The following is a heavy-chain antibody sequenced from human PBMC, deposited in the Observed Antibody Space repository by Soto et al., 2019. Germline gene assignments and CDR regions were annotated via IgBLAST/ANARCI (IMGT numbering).Heavy chain of an antibody. D-gene: IGHD4-17*01. V-gene: IGHV1-69*13. CDR2: IIPIFGTA. CDR1: GGTFSSYA. J-gene: IGHJ6*02. Sequence: SVKVSCKASGGTFSSYAISWVRQAPGQGLEWMGGIIPIFGTANYAQKFQGRVTITADESTSTAYMELSSLRSEDTAVYYCARDQGRYGDYDVGYYGKDVWGQGTTVTVSS. CDR3: ARDQGRYGDYDVGYYGKDV.